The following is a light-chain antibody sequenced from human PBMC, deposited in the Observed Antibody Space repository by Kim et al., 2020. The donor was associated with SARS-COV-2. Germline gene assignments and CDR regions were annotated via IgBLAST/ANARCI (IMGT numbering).Light chain of an antibody. CDR2: VGTGGIVG. Sequence: QLVLTQPPSASASLGASVTPTCTLSSGYSNYKVDWYQQRPGKGPRFVMRVGTGGIVGSKGDGIPDRFSVLGSGLNRYLTIKNIQEEDESDYHCGADHGSGSNFGWVFGGGTQLTVL. J-gene: IGLJ3*02. CDR1: SGYSNYK. CDR3: GADHGSGSNFGWV. V-gene: IGLV9-49*01.